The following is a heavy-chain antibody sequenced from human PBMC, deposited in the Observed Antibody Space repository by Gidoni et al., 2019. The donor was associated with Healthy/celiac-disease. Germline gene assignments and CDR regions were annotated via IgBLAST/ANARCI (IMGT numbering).Heavy chain of an antibody. Sequence: QVQLVQSGAEVKRREDSVKVSCKDCGGTFSTYAISGVRTAPGQGLECVVGIIPIFGTANYALKFQCRVTITADESTSTAYMELSSLRSEDTAVYYCARESVSGTNFDYWGQGTLVTVSS. V-gene: IGHV1-69*01. J-gene: IGHJ4*02. CDR3: ARESVSGTNFDY. CDR1: GGTFSTYA. CDR2: IIPIFGTA. D-gene: IGHD1-20*01.